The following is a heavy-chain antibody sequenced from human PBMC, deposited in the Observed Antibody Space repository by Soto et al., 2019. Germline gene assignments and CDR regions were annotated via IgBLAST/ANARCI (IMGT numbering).Heavy chain of an antibody. Sequence: EVQLVESGGGLVQPGGSLRLSCAASGFDFSTYWMHWVRQAPGKGLVWVSRISGGGGTTYADSVEGRFTISRDNANNIVYLQMNSLTEEYTAMYYCIRASGVAGTGEYFWGQGTLVTVSS. J-gene: IGHJ4*02. V-gene: IGHV3-74*02. CDR1: GFDFSTYW. CDR2: ISGGGGT. D-gene: IGHD6-19*01. CDR3: IRASGVAGTGEYF.